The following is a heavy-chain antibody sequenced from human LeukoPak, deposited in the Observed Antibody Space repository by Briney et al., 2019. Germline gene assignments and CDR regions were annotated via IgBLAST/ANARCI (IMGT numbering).Heavy chain of an antibody. CDR3: ARKSSGYSDYYYYYMDV. D-gene: IGHD6-19*01. CDR2: ISAYNGNT. V-gene: IGHV1-18*01. CDR1: GYTFTSYG. Sequence: ASVKVSCKASGYTFTSYGISWVRQAPGQGLEWMGWISAYNGNTNYAQKLQGRVTMTTDTSTGTAYMELRSLRSDDTAVYYCARKSSGYSDYYYYYMDVWGKGTTVTVSS. J-gene: IGHJ6*03.